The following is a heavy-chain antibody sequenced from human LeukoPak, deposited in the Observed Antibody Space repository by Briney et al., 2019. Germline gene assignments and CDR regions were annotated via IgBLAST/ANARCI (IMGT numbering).Heavy chain of an antibody. CDR1: GFTFSSYA. J-gene: IGHJ4*02. V-gene: IGHV3-23*01. CDR3: ARVRGYYGSGTPPDY. D-gene: IGHD3-10*01. Sequence: GGSLRLSCAASGFTFSSYAMSWVRQAPGKGLEWASAISGSGGSTYYADSVKGRFTISRDNSKNTLYLQMNSLRAEDTALYYCARVRGYYGSGTPPDYWGQGTLVTVSS. CDR2: ISGSGGST.